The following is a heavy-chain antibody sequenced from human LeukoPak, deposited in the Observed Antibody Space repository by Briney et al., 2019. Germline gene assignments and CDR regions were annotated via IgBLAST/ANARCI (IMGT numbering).Heavy chain of an antibody. J-gene: IGHJ5*02. V-gene: IGHV4-30-4*01. CDR2: IYYSGST. D-gene: IGHD3-3*01. CDR3: ARAFGYYDFWSGYYFRWFDP. CDR1: GGSISSGDYY. Sequence: SQTLSLTCTVSGGSISSGDYYWSWIRQPPGKGLEWIGYIYYSGSTYYNPSLKSRVTISVDTSKNQFSLKLSSVTAADTAVCYCARAFGYYDFWSGYYFRWFDPWGQGTLVTVSS.